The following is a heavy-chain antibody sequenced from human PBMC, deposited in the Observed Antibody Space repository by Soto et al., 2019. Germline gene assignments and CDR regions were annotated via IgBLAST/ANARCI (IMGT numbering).Heavy chain of an antibody. V-gene: IGHV3-49*03. Sequence: GGSLRLSCTASGFTFGDYAMSWFRQAPGKGLEWVGFIRSKAYGGTTEYAASVKGRFTISRDDSKSIAYLQMNSLKTEDTDVYYCTRLPKYYYDSSGYYAFDIWGQGTMVTVSS. J-gene: IGHJ3*02. D-gene: IGHD3-22*01. CDR3: TRLPKYYYDSSGYYAFDI. CDR1: GFTFGDYA. CDR2: IRSKAYGGTT.